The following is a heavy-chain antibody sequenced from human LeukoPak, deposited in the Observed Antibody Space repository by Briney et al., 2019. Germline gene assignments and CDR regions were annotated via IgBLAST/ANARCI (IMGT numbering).Heavy chain of an antibody. J-gene: IGHJ5*02. V-gene: IGHV3-74*01. CDR1: GFTFSSYW. CDR2: VDVHGQGT. CDR3: ARSNYDSTTFYYHLDL. Sequence: GRSLRLSCAASGFTFSSYWMHWVRQAPGKGPVWVLRVDVHGQGTAYADSVKGRFTISRDNAKNTLSLQMNSLSAEDTAVYYCARSNYDSTTFYYHLDLWGQGTLVTVSS. D-gene: IGHD2/OR15-2a*01.